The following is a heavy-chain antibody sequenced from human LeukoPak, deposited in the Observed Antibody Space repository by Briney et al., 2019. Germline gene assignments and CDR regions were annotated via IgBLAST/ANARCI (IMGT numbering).Heavy chain of an antibody. Sequence: GASVKVSCKASGYTFTSYAMHWVRQAPGQRLEWMGWINAGNSNTKYSQKFQGRVTITRDTSASTAYMELSSLRSEDTAVYYCASPVLPSGSYYWGQGTLVTVSS. J-gene: IGHJ4*02. V-gene: IGHV1-3*01. D-gene: IGHD1-26*01. CDR2: INAGNSNT. CDR3: ASPVLPSGSYY. CDR1: GYTFTSYA.